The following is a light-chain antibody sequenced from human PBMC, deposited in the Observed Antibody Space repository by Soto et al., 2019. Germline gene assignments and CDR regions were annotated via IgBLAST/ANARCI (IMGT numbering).Light chain of an antibody. Sequence: QSALTQPASVSGSPGQSITISCTGTSSDVGGYNYVSWYQQHPGKAPKLIIYEVSNRPSGVSNRFSGSKSGNTASLTISGXXXXXXXDYYCSSYTTSSTWVFGGGTQLTVL. CDR3: SSYTTSSTWV. CDR2: EVS. J-gene: IGLJ3*02. V-gene: IGLV2-14*01. CDR1: SSDVGGYNY.